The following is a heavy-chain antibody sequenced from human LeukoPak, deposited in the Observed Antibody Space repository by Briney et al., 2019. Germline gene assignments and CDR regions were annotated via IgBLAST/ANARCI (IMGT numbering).Heavy chain of an antibody. CDR1: GYTFTGYY. Sequence: ASVKVSCKASGYTFTGYYMHWVRQAPGQGLEWMGWINPNSGGTSYAQKFQGRVTMTRDTSISTAYMELSRLRSDDTAAYYCARDGGPMAVAGTGYFDYWGQGTLVTVSS. V-gene: IGHV1-2*02. CDR3: ARDGGPMAVAGTGYFDY. J-gene: IGHJ4*02. D-gene: IGHD6-19*01. CDR2: INPNSGGT.